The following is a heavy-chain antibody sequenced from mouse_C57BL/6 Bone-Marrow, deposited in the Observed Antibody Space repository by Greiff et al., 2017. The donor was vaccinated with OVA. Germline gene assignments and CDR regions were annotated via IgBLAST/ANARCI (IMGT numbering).Heavy chain of an antibody. Sequence: EVQRVESGEGLVKPGGSLKLSCAASGFTFSSYAMSWVRQTPEKRLEWVAYISSGGDYIYYADTVKGRFTISRDNARNTQYLQLSSLKSEDTAMYYCTRDGYDSMDYWGQGTSVTVSS. V-gene: IGHV5-9-1*02. J-gene: IGHJ4*01. CDR1: GFTFSSYA. CDR3: TRDGYDSMDY. CDR2: ISSGGDYI. D-gene: IGHD2-2*01.